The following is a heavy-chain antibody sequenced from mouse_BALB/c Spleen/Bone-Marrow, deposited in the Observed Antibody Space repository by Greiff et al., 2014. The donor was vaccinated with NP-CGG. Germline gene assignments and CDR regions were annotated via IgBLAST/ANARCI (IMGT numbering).Heavy chain of an antibody. J-gene: IGHJ3*01. CDR1: GYSITRDYA. V-gene: IGHV3-2*02. CDR3: ARSSSYDYDVGFAY. D-gene: IGHD2-4*01. Sequence: VQLQQSGPGLVKPFQSLSLTCIVTGYSITRDYAWDWVRPFPGNKLEWMGYISYSGSTTYNPSLESRISITRDTSKNQFFLQLNSVTTEDTATYYCARSSSYDYDVGFAYWGQGTLVTVSA. CDR2: ISYSGST.